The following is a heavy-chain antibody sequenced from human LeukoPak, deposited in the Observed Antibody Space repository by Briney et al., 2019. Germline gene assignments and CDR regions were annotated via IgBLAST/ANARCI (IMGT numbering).Heavy chain of an antibody. CDR3: ATDPRSITTYQLLSMNWFDP. Sequence: ASVKVSCKASGYRFISYYMHWVRQAPGQGLEWMGIINPNGGITSYAQKFQGRVTMTRDTSTSTFYMELSSLRSEDTAVYYCATDPRSITTYQLLSMNWFDPWGQGTLVTVSS. CDR1: GYRFISYY. CDR2: INPNGGIT. D-gene: IGHD3-3*01. V-gene: IGHV1-46*01. J-gene: IGHJ5*02.